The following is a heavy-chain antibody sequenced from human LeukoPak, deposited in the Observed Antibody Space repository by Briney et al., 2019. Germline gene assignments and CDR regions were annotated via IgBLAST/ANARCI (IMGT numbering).Heavy chain of an antibody. Sequence: PSETLSLTCAVYGGSFSGYYWSWIRQPPGKGLEWIGEINHSGSTNYNPSLESRVTISVDTSKNQFSLKLGSVTAADTAVYYCARRRTLAAAGMCFDYWGQGTLVTVSS. CDR3: ARRRTLAAAGMCFDY. CDR1: GGSFSGYY. J-gene: IGHJ4*02. D-gene: IGHD6-13*01. V-gene: IGHV4-34*01. CDR2: INHSGST.